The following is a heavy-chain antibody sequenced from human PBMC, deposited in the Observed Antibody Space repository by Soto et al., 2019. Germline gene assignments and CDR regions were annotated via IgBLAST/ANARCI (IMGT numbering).Heavy chain of an antibody. J-gene: IGHJ4*02. CDR2: INAGNGNT. Sequence: QVQLVQSGAEVKKPGASVKVSSKASGYTFTSYAMHWVRQAPGQRLEWMGWINAGNGNTKYSQKFQGRVTITRDTSASTAYMELRRLRSEDTAVYYCARDTSMIVVAMNFDYWGQGTLVTVSS. CDR3: ARDTSMIVVAMNFDY. D-gene: IGHD3-22*01. CDR1: GYTFTSYA. V-gene: IGHV1-3*01.